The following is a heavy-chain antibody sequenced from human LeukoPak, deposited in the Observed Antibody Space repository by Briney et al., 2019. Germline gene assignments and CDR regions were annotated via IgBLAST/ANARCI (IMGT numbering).Heavy chain of an antibody. CDR1: GFTFSSYA. Sequence: GGSLRLSCVASGFTFSSYAMHWVRQAPGKGLEYVSAISSNGRSTYYANSVKGRFTISRENSKNTLYLQMGSLRTEDMAVYYCARVLGGHTNGLDYWGQGTLVTVSS. CDR3: ARVLGGHTNGLDY. D-gene: IGHD2-8*01. V-gene: IGHV3-64*01. CDR2: ISSNGRST. J-gene: IGHJ4*02.